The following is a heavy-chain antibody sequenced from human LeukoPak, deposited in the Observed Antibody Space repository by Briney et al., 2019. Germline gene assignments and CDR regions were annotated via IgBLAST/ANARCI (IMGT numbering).Heavy chain of an antibody. Sequence: ASVRVSCKASGYTFSAYYIHWVRQAPGQGLEWMGWINPNSGGTNYAQKFQGRVTMTRDTSISTAYMELSRLRSDDTAVYYCARKFGYHDYCDYWGQGTLVTVSS. CDR1: GYTFSAYY. CDR3: ARKFGYHDYCDY. CDR2: INPNSGGT. J-gene: IGHJ4*02. V-gene: IGHV1-2*02. D-gene: IGHD2-15*01.